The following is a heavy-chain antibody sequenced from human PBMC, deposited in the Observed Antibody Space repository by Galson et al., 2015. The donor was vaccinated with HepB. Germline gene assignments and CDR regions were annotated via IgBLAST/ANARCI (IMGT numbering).Heavy chain of an antibody. CDR2: MYSGGDT. V-gene: IGHV3-66*02. D-gene: IGHD4-17*01. Sequence: SLRLSCAISKFTVSSNHMSWVRQVPGKGLEWVAIMYSGGDTSCADSVKGRFTISRDNSKNTLYLQMNSLGPEDTAVYYCARDQGDDYVNYYYYHGMDVWGQGTTVTVSS. CDR1: KFTVSSNH. J-gene: IGHJ6*02. CDR3: ARDQGDDYVNYYYYHGMDV.